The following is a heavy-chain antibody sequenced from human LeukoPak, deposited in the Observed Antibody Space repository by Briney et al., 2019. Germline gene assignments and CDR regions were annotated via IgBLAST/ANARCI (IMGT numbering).Heavy chain of an antibody. CDR2: IYYSGST. CDR1: GGSIDSSDSF. Sequence: PSETLSLTCNVSGGSIDSSDSFWGWIRQPPGKDLEWIGYIYYSGSTYYNPSLKSRVTISVDTSKNQFSLKLSSVTAADTAVYYCARGARSSDAFDIWGQGTMVTVSS. V-gene: IGHV4-30-4*08. CDR3: ARGARSSDAFDI. D-gene: IGHD3-16*01. J-gene: IGHJ3*02.